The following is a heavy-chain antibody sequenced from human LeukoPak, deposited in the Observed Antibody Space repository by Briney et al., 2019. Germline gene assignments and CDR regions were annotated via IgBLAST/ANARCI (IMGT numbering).Heavy chain of an antibody. J-gene: IGHJ6*03. CDR1: GGSFSGYY. V-gene: IGHV4-34*01. Sequence: SETLSLTCAVYGGSFSGYYWTWIRQSPGKGLEWIGEINHSGSTNYNPSLKSRVTISVDTSKNQFSLKLSSVTAADTAVYHCARGRTGYQLLPTKKNYDYYYMDVWGKGTTVAVSS. CDR3: ARGRTGYQLLPTKKNYDYYYMDV. CDR2: INHSGST. D-gene: IGHD2-2*01.